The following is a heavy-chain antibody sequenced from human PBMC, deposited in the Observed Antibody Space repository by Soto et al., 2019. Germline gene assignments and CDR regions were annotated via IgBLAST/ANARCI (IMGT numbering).Heavy chain of an antibody. J-gene: IGHJ4*02. CDR3: AREVTNCSGGSCYTYGFDY. D-gene: IGHD2-15*01. CDR2: IWYDGSNK. CDR1: GFTFSSYG. Sequence: GGSLRLSCAASGFTFSSYGMHWVRQAPGKGLEWVAVIWYDGSNKYYADSVKGRFTISRDNSKNTLYLQMNSLRAEDTAVYYCAREVTNCSGGSCYTYGFDYWGQGTLVTVSS. V-gene: IGHV3-33*01.